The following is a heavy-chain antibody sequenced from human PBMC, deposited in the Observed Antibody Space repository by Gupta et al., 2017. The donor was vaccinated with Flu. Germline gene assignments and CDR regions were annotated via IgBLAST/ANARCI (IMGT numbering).Heavy chain of an antibody. CDR3: ARQYSSRFYYYGMDV. CDR1: GFTFDDYA. D-gene: IGHD6-13*01. CDR2: INWNSGSI. V-gene: IGHV3-9*01. J-gene: IGHJ6*02. Sequence: EVQLVESGGGLVQPVRSLRLSCAASGFTFDDYALHWVRKAPGKGLEWVSGINWNSGSIGYADLVKGRFTISRDNAKNSLYLQMKSLRAEDTALYYCARQYSSRFYYYGMDVWGQGTTVTVSS.